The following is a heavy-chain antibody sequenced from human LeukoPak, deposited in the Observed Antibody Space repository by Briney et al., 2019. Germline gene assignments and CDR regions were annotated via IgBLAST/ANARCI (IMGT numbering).Heavy chain of an antibody. CDR1: GGSISSGDYY. CDR2: IYYSGST. Sequence: PSETLSLTCTVSGGSISSGDYYWSWIRQPPGKGLEWIGYIYYSGSTYYNPSLKSRVTISVDTSKNQFSLKLSSVTAADTAVYYCARGLGNYYDSSGYYYFDYWGQGTLVTVSS. J-gene: IGHJ4*02. D-gene: IGHD3-22*01. CDR3: ARGLGNYYDSSGYYYFDY. V-gene: IGHV4-30-4*01.